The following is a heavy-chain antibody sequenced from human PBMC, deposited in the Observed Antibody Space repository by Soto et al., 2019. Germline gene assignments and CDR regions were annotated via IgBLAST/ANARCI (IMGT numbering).Heavy chain of an antibody. CDR1: GXSPISGSFY. Sequence: LSLTSTVSGXSPISGSFYRSWIRPHPGNRLQRIRYLYYRRSTYPHPSLKRRVTISVDTSQHKCPLKLSSVTAAHTAVYYCARGGSGYFHLNWGERTLVTLYS. CDR3: ARGGSGYFHLN. V-gene: IGHV4-31*03. J-gene: IGHJ4*02. CDR2: LYYRRST. D-gene: IGHD3-22*01.